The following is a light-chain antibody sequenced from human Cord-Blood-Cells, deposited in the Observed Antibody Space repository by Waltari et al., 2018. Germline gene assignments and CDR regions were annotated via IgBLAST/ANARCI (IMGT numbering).Light chain of an antibody. CDR2: EGS. Sequence: QSALTQPASVSGSPGPSITISCTGTSRSVGSYNLVSWYQQHPGKAPKLMIYEGSKRPSGVSNRFSGSKSGNTASLTISGLQAEDEADYYCCSYAGSSTVFGGGTKLTVL. CDR1: SRSVGSYNL. V-gene: IGLV2-23*01. CDR3: CSYAGSSTV. J-gene: IGLJ3*02.